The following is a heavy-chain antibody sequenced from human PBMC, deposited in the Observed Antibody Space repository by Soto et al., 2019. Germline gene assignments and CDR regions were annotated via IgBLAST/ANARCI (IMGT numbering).Heavy chain of an antibody. CDR2: ISYDGSNK. CDR3: ARDREYTAMVTNGMDV. Sequence: QVQLVESGGGVVQPGRSLRLSCAASGFTFSSYGMHWVRQAPGKGLEWVAVISYDGSNKYYADSVKGRFTISRDNSKNTLYLQMNSLRAEDTAVYYCARDREYTAMVTNGMDVWGQGTTVTVSS. D-gene: IGHD5-18*01. J-gene: IGHJ6*02. CDR1: GFTFSSYG. V-gene: IGHV3-30*03.